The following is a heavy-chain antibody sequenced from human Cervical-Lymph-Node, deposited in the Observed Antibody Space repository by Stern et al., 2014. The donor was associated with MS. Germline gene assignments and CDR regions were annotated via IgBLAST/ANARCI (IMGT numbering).Heavy chain of an antibody. Sequence: QVQLQESGPGLVKPSQTLSLTCTVSSASISRGSYYWSWIRQPAGKGLEWIGRIYSSENTNYNPSLKSRFTISVDTSKNQFSLNRPSVTAADTAVYYCARQSQWLARGAFDIWGQGTLVTVSS. CDR1: SASISRGSYY. CDR2: IYSSENT. J-gene: IGHJ3*02. CDR3: ARQSQWLARGAFDI. V-gene: IGHV4-61*02. D-gene: IGHD6-19*01.